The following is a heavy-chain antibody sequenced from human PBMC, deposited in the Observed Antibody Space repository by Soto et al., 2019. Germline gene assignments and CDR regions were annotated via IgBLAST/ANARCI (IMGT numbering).Heavy chain of an antibody. V-gene: IGHV1-3*01. CDR3: ARAPLRNWLDP. J-gene: IGHJ5*02. CDR1: GYTFTSYA. CDR2: INAGNGNT. Sequence: AAVKVSCKASGYTFTSYAMHWVRQAPGQRLEWMGWINAGNGNTKYSQKFQGRVTITKNTSASTAYMELSSLRSEDTAVYYCARAPLRNWLDPWGQGRLIPV. D-gene: IGHD5-12*01.